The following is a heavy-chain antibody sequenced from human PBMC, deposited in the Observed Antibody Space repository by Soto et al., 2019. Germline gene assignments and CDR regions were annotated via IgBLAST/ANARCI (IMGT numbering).Heavy chain of an antibody. CDR1: GFTFSSYA. J-gene: IGHJ4*02. Sequence: GGSLRLSCAASGFTFSSYAMSWVRQAPGKGLEWVSAISGSGGSTYYADSVKGRFTISRDNSKNTLYLQMNSLRAEDTAVYYCAKDSLVRGVPTTFDYWGPGTLVTVSS. CDR3: AKDSLVRGVPTTFDY. V-gene: IGHV3-23*01. CDR2: ISGSGGST. D-gene: IGHD3-10*01.